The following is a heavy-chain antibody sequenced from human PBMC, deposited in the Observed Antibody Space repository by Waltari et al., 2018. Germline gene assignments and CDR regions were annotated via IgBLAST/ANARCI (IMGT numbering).Heavy chain of an antibody. CDR3: ARDFSSEGQLDY. CDR1: EFIFSSYA. J-gene: IGHJ4*02. CDR2: ISYDGRNK. V-gene: IGHV3-30*04. Sequence: QVQLVESGGGVVQPGRSLRLSCAASEFIFSSYAMHWVRQAPGKGLEWVAVISYDGRNKYYADSVKGRFTISRDNFKNTLYLQMNSLRAEDTAVYYCARDFSSEGQLDYWGQGTLVTVSS. D-gene: IGHD6-6*01.